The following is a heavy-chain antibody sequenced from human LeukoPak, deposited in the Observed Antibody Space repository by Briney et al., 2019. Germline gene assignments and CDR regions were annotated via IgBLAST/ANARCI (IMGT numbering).Heavy chain of an antibody. J-gene: IGHJ4*02. V-gene: IGHV4-59*01. CDR3: AKEGGSGSSSY. CDR1: GGSISSYY. Sequence: SETLSLTCTVSGGSISSYYWSWIRQPPGKGLEWIGYIYYSGSTNYNPSLKSRVTISVDTSKNQFSLKLSSVTAADTAVYYCAKEGGSGSSSYWGQGTLVTVSS. CDR2: IYYSGST. D-gene: IGHD3-10*01.